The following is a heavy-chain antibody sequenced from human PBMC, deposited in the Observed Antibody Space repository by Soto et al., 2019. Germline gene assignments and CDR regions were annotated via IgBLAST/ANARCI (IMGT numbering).Heavy chain of an antibody. Sequence: QITLKEAGPTLVKPTQPLTLTCSFSGFSLITSGVGVGWIRQPPGKALEWLALSYWDDDKGYSTSLKSRLTITKDTPKNQVVLTMTNMDPADTATYYCAHTMAPRIFDYWGQGTLVTVSS. CDR3: AHTMAPRIFDY. V-gene: IGHV2-5*02. J-gene: IGHJ4*02. CDR2: SYWDDDK. CDR1: GFSLITSGVG.